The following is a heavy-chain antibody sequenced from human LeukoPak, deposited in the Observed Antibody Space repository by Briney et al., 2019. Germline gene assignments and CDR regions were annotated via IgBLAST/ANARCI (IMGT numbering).Heavy chain of an antibody. Sequence: GESLMISCKGSGYSFPTYWIAWVRQMPGKGLEWMGIIYPGDSDTRYSPSFQGQVTISADKSISTAYLQWSSLKASDTAMYYCAIGPQNYYYYMDVWGKGTTVTVSS. J-gene: IGHJ6*03. CDR3: AIGPQNYYYYMDV. CDR1: GYSFPTYW. V-gene: IGHV5-51*01. CDR2: IYPGDSDT.